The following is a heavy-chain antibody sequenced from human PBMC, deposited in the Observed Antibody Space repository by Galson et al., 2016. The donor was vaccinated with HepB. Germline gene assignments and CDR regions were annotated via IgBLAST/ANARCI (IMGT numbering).Heavy chain of an antibody. CDR1: GFTFSSYG. V-gene: IGHV3-33*01. CDR3: TIRHAGKPKLYCSGGSCFHDAFDI. CDR2: IWYDGSGK. Sequence: SLRLSCAASGFTFSSYGIHWVRQAPGKGLEWVAVIWYDGSGKYYADSVKGRFTISRDNSRNTLYLQMNSLRVEDTAVYFCTIRHAGKPKLYCSGGSCFHDAFDIWGQGTVVTVSS. J-gene: IGHJ3*02. D-gene: IGHD2-15*01.